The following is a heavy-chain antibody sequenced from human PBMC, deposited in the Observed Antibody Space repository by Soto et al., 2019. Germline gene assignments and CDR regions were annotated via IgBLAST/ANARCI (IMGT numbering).Heavy chain of an antibody. D-gene: IGHD2-15*01. J-gene: IGHJ4*02. Sequence: QVQLVQAGAEVKKPGASVMVSCETSGYTFTDFAIHWVRQAPGQRLEWIGWITAGNGDTKYSQKFQGRFTITRDTSASRAYMELSGLRPEDTAVYYGARGATSPGGYWGQGTLVTVSS. CDR2: ITAGNGDT. CDR3: ARGATSPGGY. CDR1: GYTFTDFA. V-gene: IGHV1-3*01.